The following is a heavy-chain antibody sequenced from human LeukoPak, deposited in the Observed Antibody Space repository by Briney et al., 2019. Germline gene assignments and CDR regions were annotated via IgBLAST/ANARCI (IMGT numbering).Heavy chain of an antibody. J-gene: IGHJ4*02. CDR2: INSDGRNI. CDR3: ARAKGSYSFDY. Sequence: GGSLRLSCAASGFIFSNYWMHWVRQAPGKGLVWVSRINSDGRNIDYVDSVKGRFTISRDTAKKTLYLEMNSLRAEDTAVYYCARAKGSYSFDYWGQGTLVTVSS. V-gene: IGHV3-74*01. CDR1: GFIFSNYW. D-gene: IGHD3-10*01.